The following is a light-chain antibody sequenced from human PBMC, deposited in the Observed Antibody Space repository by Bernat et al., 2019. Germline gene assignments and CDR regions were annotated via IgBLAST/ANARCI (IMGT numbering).Light chain of an antibody. CDR1: SSDVGSYNV. CDR3: CSYAGSNNWV. V-gene: IGLV2-23*02. J-gene: IGLJ3*02. CDR2: EVT. Sequence: QSALTQPASVSGSPGQSTTISCTGTSSDVGSYNVVSWYQQHPGKAPKLMIYEVTKRPSGVSDRFSGSKSGNTASLTISGLQAEDEADYYCCSYAGSNNWVFGGGTKVTVL.